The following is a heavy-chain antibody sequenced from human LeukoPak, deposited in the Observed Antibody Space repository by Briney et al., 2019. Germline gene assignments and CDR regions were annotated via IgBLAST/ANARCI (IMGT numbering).Heavy chain of an antibody. Sequence: SETPSLTCTVSGGSISSYYWSWIRQPPGKGLEWIGYIYYSGSTNYNPSLKSRVTISVDTSKNQFSLKLSSVTAADTAVYYCARARVSYDSSGYTTIFDYWGQGTLVTVSS. D-gene: IGHD3-22*01. CDR2: IYYSGST. V-gene: IGHV4-59*01. CDR1: GGSISSYY. J-gene: IGHJ4*02. CDR3: ARARVSYDSSGYTTIFDY.